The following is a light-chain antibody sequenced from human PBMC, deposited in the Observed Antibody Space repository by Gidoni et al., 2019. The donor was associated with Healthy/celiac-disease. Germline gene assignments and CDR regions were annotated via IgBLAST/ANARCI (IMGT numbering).Light chain of an antibody. V-gene: IGKV1-5*03. Sequence: DIQLTQSPSTLSASVGDRVTIPCRASQSISSWLAWYQQKPGKAPKRLIYKASSLESGVPSRFSGSGSGTEFTLTISSLQPDDFATYYCQQYNSYPWTFGQGTKVEIK. CDR3: QQYNSYPWT. J-gene: IGKJ1*01. CDR1: QSISSW. CDR2: KAS.